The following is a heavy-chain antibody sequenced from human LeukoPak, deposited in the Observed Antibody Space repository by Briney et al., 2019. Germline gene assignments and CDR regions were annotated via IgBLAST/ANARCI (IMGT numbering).Heavy chain of an antibody. V-gene: IGHV3-11*04. CDR3: ARTYDFGRGPPGDAFDN. D-gene: IGHD3-3*01. CDR2: IRGSGGNT. J-gene: IGHJ3*02. CDR1: GGSLSDYF. Sequence: LSLTCAVYGGSLSDYFWSWIRQPPGKGLEWVSTIRGSGGNTYYADSVQGRFTISRDNAQESVFLQMNSLRADDTAVYYCARTYDFGRGPPGDAFDNWGPGTLVTVSS.